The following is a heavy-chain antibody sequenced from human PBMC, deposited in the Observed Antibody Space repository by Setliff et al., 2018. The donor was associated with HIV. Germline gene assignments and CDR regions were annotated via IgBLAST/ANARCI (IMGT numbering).Heavy chain of an antibody. V-gene: IGHV7-4-1*02. D-gene: IGHD4-17*01. J-gene: IGHJ5*02. CDR3: ARALYGEYGGDLNWLDP. CDR2: IKTDSGSP. Sequence: VASVKVSCKASGYSFSNYAINWVRQAPGQGLEWMGWIKTDSGSPTYAQAFTGRFVFSVDTSVTTAYLQISGLKADDTAVYYCARALYGEYGGDLNWLDPWGHGTRVTVSS. CDR1: GYSFSNYA.